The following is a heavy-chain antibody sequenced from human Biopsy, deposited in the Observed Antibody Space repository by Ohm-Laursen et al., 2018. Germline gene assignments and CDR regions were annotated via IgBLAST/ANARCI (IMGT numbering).Heavy chain of an antibody. V-gene: IGHV1-2*02. Sequence: ASVKVSCKASGYTFTGYHVHWVRQAPGQGLEWMGWINAKTGDTNYAQKFQGRVTMTRDTSISTAYVDLSSLRSDDTAVYYCTRGGYYYDSLAYYYWFDPWGQGTLVNVSS. CDR2: INAKTGDT. J-gene: IGHJ5*02. CDR3: TRGGYYYDSLAYYYWFDP. CDR1: GYTFTGYH. D-gene: IGHD3-22*01.